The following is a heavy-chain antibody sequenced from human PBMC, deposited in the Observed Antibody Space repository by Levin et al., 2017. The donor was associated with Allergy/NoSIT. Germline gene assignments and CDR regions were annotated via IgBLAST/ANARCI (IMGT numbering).Heavy chain of an antibody. CDR2: VDPEDGET. D-gene: IGHD3-10*01. V-gene: IGHV1-69-2*01. CDR3: ARGMVRGSNWFDP. CDR1: GYTFTDYY. J-gene: IGHJ5*02. Sequence: ASVKVSCKVSGYTFTDYYMHWVQQAPGKGLEWMGLVDPEDGETIYAEKFQGRVTITADTSTDTAYMELSSLRSEDTAVYYCARGMVRGSNWFDPWGQGTLVTVSS.